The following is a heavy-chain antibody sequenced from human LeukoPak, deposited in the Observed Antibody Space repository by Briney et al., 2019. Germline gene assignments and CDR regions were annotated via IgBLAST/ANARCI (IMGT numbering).Heavy chain of an antibody. Sequence: ASVTVSCKASGGTFSSYAISWVRQAPGQGLEWMGRIIPILGIANYAQKFQGRVTITADKSTSTAYMELSSLRSEDTAVYYCARGGYNFADPQYYFDYWGQGTLVTVSS. CDR1: GGTFSSYA. CDR3: ARGGYNFADPQYYFDY. J-gene: IGHJ4*02. V-gene: IGHV1-69*04. D-gene: IGHD5-24*01. CDR2: IIPILGIA.